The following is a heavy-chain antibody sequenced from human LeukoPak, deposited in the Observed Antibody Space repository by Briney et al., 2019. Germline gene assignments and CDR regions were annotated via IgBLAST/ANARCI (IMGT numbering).Heavy chain of an antibody. Sequence: GSLSLSCAASGFTFDEYAMHWVRQVPGKGLQWVSVITGSGTGTDYADSVKGRFTISRDNSRNSLYLQMNSLRIEDTALYYCAKDMDHYDFWTGGFDPWGQGTLVTVSS. CDR1: GFTFDEYA. D-gene: IGHD3-3*01. V-gene: IGHV3-43*02. CDR3: AKDMDHYDFWTGGFDP. J-gene: IGHJ5*02. CDR2: ITGSGTGT.